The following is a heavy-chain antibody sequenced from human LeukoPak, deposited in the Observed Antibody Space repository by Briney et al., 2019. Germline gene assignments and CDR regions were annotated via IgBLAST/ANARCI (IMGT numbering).Heavy chain of an antibody. J-gene: IGHJ6*02. CDR3: TRNPGMDV. Sequence: GGSLRLSCVVSGFTFSSYSMNWVRQAPGKGLEWISYISSSSTTIYYADSVKGRFTISRDNAKNTLYLQMNSQRTEDTAVYYCTRNPGMDVWGQGTTVTVSS. CDR2: ISSSSTTI. V-gene: IGHV3-48*04. CDR1: GFTFSSYS.